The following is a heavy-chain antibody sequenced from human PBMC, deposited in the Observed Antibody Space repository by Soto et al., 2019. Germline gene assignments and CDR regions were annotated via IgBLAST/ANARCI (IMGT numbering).Heavy chain of an antibody. CDR3: AHAAYCGGDCPYYFDY. D-gene: IGHD2-21*02. V-gene: IGHV2-5*02. J-gene: IGHJ4*02. Sequence: QITLKESGPTLVKPTQTLTLTCTFSGFSLSTSGVGVGWIRQPPGKALEWLALIYWDDDKRYSPSLKSRLTITKDTSKTQVVLTMTNMDPVDTATYYCAHAAYCGGDCPYYFDYWGQGTLVTVSS. CDR2: IYWDDDK. CDR1: GFSLSTSGVG.